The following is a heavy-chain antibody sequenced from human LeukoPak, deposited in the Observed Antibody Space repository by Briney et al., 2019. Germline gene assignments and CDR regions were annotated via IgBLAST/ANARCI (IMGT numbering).Heavy chain of an antibody. CDR1: GFIFSTYA. V-gene: IGHV3-23*01. D-gene: IGHD6-13*01. J-gene: IGHJ4*02. Sequence: GGSLRLSCATSGFIFSTYALSWVRQAPGKGLEWASSISGSGGSTYHADSAKGRFTISRDSSKNTLYLQMNSLRAEDTAIYYCARVIRAAPGKGYFDYWGQGTLVTVSS. CDR3: ARVIRAAPGKGYFDY. CDR2: ISGSGGST.